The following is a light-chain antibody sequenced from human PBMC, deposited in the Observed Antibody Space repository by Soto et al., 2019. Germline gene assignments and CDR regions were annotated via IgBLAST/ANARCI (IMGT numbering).Light chain of an antibody. CDR2: GAS. V-gene: IGKV3-20*01. J-gene: IGKJ2*01. CDR1: QSVSSTY. CDR3: QQYGSSPSYT. Sequence: EIVLTQSPGTLSLSPGERATLSCRASQSVSSTYLAWYQQKPGQAPRLLIYGASNRATGIPDRFSGSGSGTDVTLTISRLEPEDFAVYYCQQYGSSPSYTFGQGTKLEIK.